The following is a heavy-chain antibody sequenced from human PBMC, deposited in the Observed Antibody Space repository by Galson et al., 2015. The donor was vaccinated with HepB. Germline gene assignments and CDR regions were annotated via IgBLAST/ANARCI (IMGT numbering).Heavy chain of an antibody. J-gene: IGHJ6*03. V-gene: IGHV2-5*02. CDR1: GFSLNTTGVG. CDR3: AHRGSTIATQLSGFYYYYMDV. D-gene: IGHD6-19*01. CDR2: IYWDDNK. Sequence: PALVKPTQTLTLTCTFSGFSLNTTGVGVGWIRQPPGKALEWLALIYWDDNKLYSPSLKSRLTITKDTSKNQVVLTMTNMDPVDTATYYCAHRGSTIATQLSGFYYYYMDVWGKGTTVTASS.